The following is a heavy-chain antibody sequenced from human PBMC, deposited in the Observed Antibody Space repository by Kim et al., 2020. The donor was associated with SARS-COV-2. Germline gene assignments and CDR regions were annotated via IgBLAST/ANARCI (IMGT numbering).Heavy chain of an antibody. CDR2: IDLSDSYT. V-gene: IGHV5-10-1*01. J-gene: IGHJ6*02. CDR3: ARLEWSSGSFSRLDV. Sequence: GESLKISCKGSGYRFTSQWITWVRQMPGKGLEWMGRIDLSDSYTDYSPSFQGHVTIAGDKSITTAYLQWTSLKASDTGTYYCARLEWSSGSFSRLDVWGQGTTVTVSS. D-gene: IGHD3-10*01. CDR1: GYRFTSQW.